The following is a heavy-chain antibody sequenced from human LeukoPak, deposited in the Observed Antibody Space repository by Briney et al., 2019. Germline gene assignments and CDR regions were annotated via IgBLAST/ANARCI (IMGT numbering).Heavy chain of an antibody. V-gene: IGHV3-23*01. CDR1: GFTFSSYA. CDR3: AKFLPTHIVVANYYFDY. CDR2: ISGGGGST. J-gene: IGHJ4*02. D-gene: IGHD2-21*01. Sequence: GGSLRLSCAASGFTFSSYAMSWVRQAPGKGLEWVSAISGGGGSTYYADSVKGRFTTSRDNSKNTLYLQMNSLRAEDTAVYYCAKFLPTHIVVANYYFDYWGQGTLVTVSS.